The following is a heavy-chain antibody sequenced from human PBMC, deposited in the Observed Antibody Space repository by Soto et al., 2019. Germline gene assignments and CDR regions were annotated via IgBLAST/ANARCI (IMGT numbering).Heavy chain of an antibody. D-gene: IGHD3-3*01. CDR1: GYIFTSYY. V-gene: IGHV1-46*01. Sequence: ASVKVSCKASGYIFTSYYMHWVRQAPGQGLEWMGIINPSGGSTSYAQKFQGRVTMTRDTSTSTVYMELSSLRSEDTAVYYCARDHLRFLEWLLGYGMDVWGQGTTVTVSS. CDR3: ARDHLRFLEWLLGYGMDV. CDR2: INPSGGST. J-gene: IGHJ6*02.